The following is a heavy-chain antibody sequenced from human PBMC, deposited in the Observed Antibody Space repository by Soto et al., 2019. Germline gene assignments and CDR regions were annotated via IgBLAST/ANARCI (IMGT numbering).Heavy chain of an antibody. CDR3: ARHLAATIGDPDY. CDR1: GGSISSTGYY. V-gene: IGHV4-39*01. D-gene: IGHD6-13*01. Sequence: QLQLQESGPGLVKPSETLSLTCTVSGGSISSTGYYWGWIRQPPGKGLEWIGSIYYSGSTYYNSSLKSRVTIPADTSKTQFSLKLSSVSAADTAVYYCARHLAATIGDPDYWGQGTLVTVSS. CDR2: IYYSGST. J-gene: IGHJ4*02.